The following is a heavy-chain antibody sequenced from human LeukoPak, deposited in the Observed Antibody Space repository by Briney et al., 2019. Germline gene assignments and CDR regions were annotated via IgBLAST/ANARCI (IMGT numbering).Heavy chain of an antibody. V-gene: IGHV4-4*07. CDR3: AREMAVAGPYSFDI. D-gene: IGHD2-15*01. CDR2: IYFSRNT. Sequence: SETLSLTCTVSGTSINNYYRSWFRQPAGKGLEWIGRIYFSRNTNYNPSLKSQNTISQDTAKNQFVLNLRHINGEDQAVFFCAREMAVAGPYSFDIGGQETEVTVSS. J-gene: IGHJ3*02. CDR1: GTSINNYY.